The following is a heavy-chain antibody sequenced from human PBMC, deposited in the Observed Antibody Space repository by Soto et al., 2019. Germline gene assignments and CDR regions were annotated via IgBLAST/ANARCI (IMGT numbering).Heavy chain of an antibody. D-gene: IGHD2-15*01. CDR1: GGTFSSYA. Sequence: QVQLVQSGAEVKKPGSSVKVSCKASGGTFSSYAISWVRQAPGQGLEWMGGIIPIFGTANYAQKFQGRVTITADESTSKAYMELSSLRSEDTAVYYCAREGRYCSGGSCYYFDYWGQGTLVTVSS. CDR3: AREGRYCSGGSCYYFDY. V-gene: IGHV1-69*01. CDR2: IIPIFGTA. J-gene: IGHJ4*02.